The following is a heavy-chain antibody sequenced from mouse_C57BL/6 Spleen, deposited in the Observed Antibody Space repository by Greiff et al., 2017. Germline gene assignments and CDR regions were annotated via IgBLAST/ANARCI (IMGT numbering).Heavy chain of an antibody. D-gene: IGHD2-14*01. J-gene: IGHJ2*01. CDR2: IHTNSSST. CDR3: ARRVYAVYCDY. V-gene: IGHV1-64*01. Sequence: QVQLQQPGAELVKPGASVKLSCKASGYTFTSYWMHWVKQRPGQGLEWIGMIHTNSSSTNYTEKFKSKATLTVDKSSSTAYMQLSSLTSEDSAVYYCARRVYAVYCDYWGQGTTLTVSS. CDR1: GYTFTSYW.